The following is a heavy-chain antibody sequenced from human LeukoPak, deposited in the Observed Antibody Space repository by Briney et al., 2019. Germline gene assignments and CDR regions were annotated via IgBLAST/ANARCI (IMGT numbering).Heavy chain of an antibody. D-gene: IGHD2-15*01. CDR3: ARAGYCSGGSCYRRLFDY. Sequence: PSETLSLTCTVSGGSISSGDYYWSRIRQPPGKGLEWIGYIYYSGSTYYNPSLKSRVTISVDTSKNQFSLKLSSVTAADTAVYYCARAGYCSGGSCYRRLFDYWGQGTLVTVSS. CDR1: GGSISSGDYY. CDR2: IYYSGST. J-gene: IGHJ4*02. V-gene: IGHV4-30-4*01.